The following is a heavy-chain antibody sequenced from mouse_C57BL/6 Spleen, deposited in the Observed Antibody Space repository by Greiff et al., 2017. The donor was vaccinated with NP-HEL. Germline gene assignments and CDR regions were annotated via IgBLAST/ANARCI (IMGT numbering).Heavy chain of an antibody. D-gene: IGHD2-10*02. V-gene: IGHV14-2*01. Sequence: EVQRVESGAELVKPGASVKLSCTASGFNIKDYYMHWVKQRTEQGLEWIGRIDPEDGETKYATKFQGKATITADTYTNTSFLQLSSLTSEDTVVYYCARYDPLGDYDDWGHGTTLTVSS. J-gene: IGHJ2*01. CDR2: IDPEDGET. CDR1: GFNIKDYY. CDR3: ARYDPLGDYDD.